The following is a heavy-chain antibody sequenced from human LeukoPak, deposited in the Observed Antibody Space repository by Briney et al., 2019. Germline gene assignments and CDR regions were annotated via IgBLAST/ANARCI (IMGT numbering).Heavy chain of an antibody. D-gene: IGHD3-10*01. Sequence: GSLRLSCAASGFTLNHYALSWFRQTSGKGLEWVSAISGSGDRTYYAESVKGRFSISRDNSKNTLYLQMHSLRAEDTAVYYCGKRELWHGSGEDAWGQGTTVTVSS. CDR1: GFTLNHYA. J-gene: IGHJ6*02. CDR2: ISGSGDRT. V-gene: IGHV3-23*01. CDR3: GKRELWHGSGEDA.